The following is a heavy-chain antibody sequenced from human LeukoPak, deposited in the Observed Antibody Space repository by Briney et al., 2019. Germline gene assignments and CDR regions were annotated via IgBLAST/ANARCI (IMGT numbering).Heavy chain of an antibody. J-gene: IGHJ4*02. CDR2: FYPGDSDP. V-gene: IGHV5-51*01. Sequence: GESLKISCKGSGYTFTSYWIGWVRPMPGKGLEWMGIFYPGDSDPRYSPSFQGQITISADKSISTAYLQWGSMKASDTAMYYCARLNDGHSDYWGQGTLVTVSS. D-gene: IGHD1-1*01. CDR1: GYTFTSYW. CDR3: ARLNDGHSDY.